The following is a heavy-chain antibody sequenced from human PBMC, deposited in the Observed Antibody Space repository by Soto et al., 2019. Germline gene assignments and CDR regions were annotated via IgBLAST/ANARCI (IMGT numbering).Heavy chain of an antibody. D-gene: IGHD2-15*01. J-gene: IGHJ6*02. CDR1: GGTFSSYA. V-gene: IGHV1-69*01. CDR3: ARDCSGGSCDSYYYYGMDV. Sequence: QVQLVQSGAEVKKPGSSVKVSCKASGGTFSSYAISWVRQAPGQGLEWMGGIIPIFGTANYAQKFQGRVTINADESTSTAYMELSSLRSEDTAVYYCARDCSGGSCDSYYYYGMDVWGQGTTVTVSS. CDR2: IIPIFGTA.